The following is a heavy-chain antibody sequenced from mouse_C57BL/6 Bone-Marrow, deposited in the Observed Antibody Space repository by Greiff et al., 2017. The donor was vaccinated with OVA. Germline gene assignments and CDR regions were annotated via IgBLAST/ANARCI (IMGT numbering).Heavy chain of an antibody. CDR1: GFTFSDYG. Sequence: EVQVVESWGGLVKPGGSLKLSCAASGFTFSDYGMHWVRQAPGKGLEWVAYIRSGSSSIYYADTVKGRFTISRDNAKNTLFLQMTRRRSEDTAMYYCARINYWYFDFWGTGTTVTVSS. J-gene: IGHJ1*03. CDR2: IRSGSSSI. V-gene: IGHV5-17*01. CDR3: ARINYWYFDF.